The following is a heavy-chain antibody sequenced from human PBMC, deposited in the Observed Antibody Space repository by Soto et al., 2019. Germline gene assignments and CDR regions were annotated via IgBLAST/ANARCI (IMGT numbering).Heavy chain of an antibody. V-gene: IGHV4-31*03. D-gene: IGHD3-22*01. CDR1: GDSMSSGAYY. CDR2: IYHSGDT. Sequence: SETLSLTCSVSGDSMSSGAYYWSWIRQHPGKGLEWIAYIYHSGDTHYNPSLRSRITISVDTSKNQFSLKLTSMTDADTAVYYCASTYSGYLDNWGQGTLATVSS. J-gene: IGHJ4*02. CDR3: ASTYSGYLDN.